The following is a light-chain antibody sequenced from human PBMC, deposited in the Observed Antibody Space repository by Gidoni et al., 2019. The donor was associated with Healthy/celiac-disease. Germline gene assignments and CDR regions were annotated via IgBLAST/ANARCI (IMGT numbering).Light chain of an antibody. CDR3: QQYGSSPVK. CDR1: QRVSSSY. Sequence: EIVLTQSPGTLSLSPGERATLSCRASQRVSSSYLAWYQQKPGQAPRLLIYGASSRATGIPDRFSGSGSGTDFTLTISRLEPEDFAVYYCQQYGSSPVKFGQGTKVEIK. J-gene: IGKJ1*01. CDR2: GAS. V-gene: IGKV3-20*01.